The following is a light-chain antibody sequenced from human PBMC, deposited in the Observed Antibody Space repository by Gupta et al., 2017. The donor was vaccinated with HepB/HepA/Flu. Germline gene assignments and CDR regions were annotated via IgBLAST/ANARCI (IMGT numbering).Light chain of an antibody. V-gene: IGKV1-39*01. CDR2: GAS. CDR1: QSVGTY. Sequence: IKMTQSPSSLSASVGDNITITCRSSQSVGTYLNWYQQKPGRAPNLLFHGASTLHSGVPSRFSGSGSGTDFTLIISELQPDDVAIYCCQQRDTSPKTFGQGTKVE. J-gene: IGKJ1*01. CDR3: QQRDTSPKT.